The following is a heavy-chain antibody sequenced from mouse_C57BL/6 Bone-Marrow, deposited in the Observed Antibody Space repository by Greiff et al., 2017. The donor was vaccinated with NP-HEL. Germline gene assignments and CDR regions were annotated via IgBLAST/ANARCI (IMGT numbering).Heavy chain of an antibody. CDR3: ARGFITTVWYFDV. CDR1: GYTFTSYW. Sequence: QVQLQQPGTELVKPGASGYTFTSYWMHWVKQRPGQGLEWIGNINPSNGGTNYNVKFKSKATLTVDKSSSTAYMPLSRLTSEDSAVYYCARGFITTVWYFDVWGTGTTVTVSS. V-gene: IGHV1-53*01. J-gene: IGHJ1*03. CDR2: INPSNGGT. D-gene: IGHD1-1*01.